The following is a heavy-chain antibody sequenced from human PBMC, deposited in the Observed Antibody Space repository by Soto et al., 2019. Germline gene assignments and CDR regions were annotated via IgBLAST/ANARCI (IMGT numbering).Heavy chain of an antibody. V-gene: IGHV3-74*01. CDR1: GFTFSSYW. CDR2: INLDGTST. CDR3: ARAPHGMDV. Sequence: PGGSLRLSCAASGFTFSSYWMYWVRQASGKGLVWVSRINLDGTSTSHADSVKGRFTISRDNAKNTLYLQMNSLRAEDTAVYFCARAPHGMDVWGQGTTVTV. J-gene: IGHJ6*02.